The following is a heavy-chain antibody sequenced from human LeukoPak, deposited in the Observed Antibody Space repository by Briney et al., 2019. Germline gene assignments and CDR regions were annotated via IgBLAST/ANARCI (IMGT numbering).Heavy chain of an antibody. CDR2: VYDSGTT. D-gene: IGHD6-13*01. CDR1: GGSLSSSGYY. Sequence: SETLSLTCTVSGGSLSSSGYYWGWIRQPPGKGLEWIGSVYDSGTTYYNPSLKSRVTVHVDTSKNQFSLRLSSVTAADTADYYCARHGGAAAGLDYCGQGILVTVSS. V-gene: IGHV4-39*01. CDR3: ARHGGAAAGLDY. J-gene: IGHJ4*02.